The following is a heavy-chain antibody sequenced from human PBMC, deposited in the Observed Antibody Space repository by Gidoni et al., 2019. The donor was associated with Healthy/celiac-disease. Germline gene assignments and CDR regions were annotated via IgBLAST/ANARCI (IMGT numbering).Heavy chain of an antibody. Sequence: QVQLQESGPGLVTPSETLSLTCTVSGGSISSFYWSWIRQPPGKGLEWIGYIYYSGSTNDNPSLKSRGTIAVDTSKNQFSLKLSDVTAADTAVYYCARENHERSGRNFDDWGQGTLVTVSS. CDR1: GGSISSFY. V-gene: IGHV4-59*01. J-gene: IGHJ4*02. CDR2: IYYSGST. D-gene: IGHD3-22*01. CDR3: ARENHERSGRNFDD.